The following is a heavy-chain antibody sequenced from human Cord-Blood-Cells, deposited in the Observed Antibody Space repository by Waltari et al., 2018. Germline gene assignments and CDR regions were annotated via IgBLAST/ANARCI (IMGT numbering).Heavy chain of an antibody. J-gene: IGHJ2*01. Sequence: QVQLVQSGAEVKKPWASVQVSCKASGYTFTGYYMHWVRKAPGQGLEWMGWINPNSGGTNYAQKFQGRVTMTRDTSISTAYMELSRLRSDDTAVYYCARGLNWGSGYFDLWGRGTLVTVSS. CDR1: GYTFTGYY. V-gene: IGHV1-2*02. CDR3: ARGLNWGSGYFDL. CDR2: INPNSGGT. D-gene: IGHD7-27*01.